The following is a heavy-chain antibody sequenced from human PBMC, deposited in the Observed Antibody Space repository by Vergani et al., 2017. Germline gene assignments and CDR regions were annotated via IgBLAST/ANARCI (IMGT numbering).Heavy chain of an antibody. D-gene: IGHD1-26*01. V-gene: IGHV3-21*01. J-gene: IGHJ4*02. CDR2: ISSSSSYI. CDR1: GLTLSSDS. Sequence: EMKLVESGGGLVKPGGSLRLSCAASGLTLSSDSRNWVRQAPGKGLKWVSSISSSSSYIYYEDSEKGRFTISRDNAKNSLYLQMNSLRAEDTAVYYCARERRELWAYYFDYWGQGTLVTVSS. CDR3: ARERRELWAYYFDY.